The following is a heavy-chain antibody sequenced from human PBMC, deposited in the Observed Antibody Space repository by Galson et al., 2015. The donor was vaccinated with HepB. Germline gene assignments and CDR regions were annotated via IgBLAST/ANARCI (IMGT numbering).Heavy chain of an antibody. CDR1: GFTFSSYG. V-gene: IGHV3-30*18. J-gene: IGHJ6*02. Sequence: SLRLSCAASGFTFSSYGMHWVRQAPGKGLEWVAVISYDGSNKYYADSVKGRFTISRDNSKNTLYLQMNSLRAEDTAVYYCAKDREAAVSWAGGMDVWGQGTTVTVSS. D-gene: IGHD1-26*01. CDR3: AKDREAAVSWAGGMDV. CDR2: ISYDGSNK.